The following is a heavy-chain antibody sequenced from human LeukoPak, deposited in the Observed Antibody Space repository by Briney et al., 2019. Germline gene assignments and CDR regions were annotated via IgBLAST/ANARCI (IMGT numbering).Heavy chain of an antibody. CDR1: GGSISGYY. Sequence: PSETLSLTCTVSGGSISGYYWSWIRQPPGKGLEWIGYIYYSGSTNYNPSLKSRVTISVDTSKNQFSLKLSSVTAADTAVYYCAREVQGGNIDYWGQGTLVTVSS. CDR3: AREVQGGNIDY. J-gene: IGHJ4*02. V-gene: IGHV4-59*01. D-gene: IGHD4-23*01. CDR2: IYYSGST.